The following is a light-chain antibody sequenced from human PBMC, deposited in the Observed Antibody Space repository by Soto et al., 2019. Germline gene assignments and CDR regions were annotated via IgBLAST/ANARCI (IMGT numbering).Light chain of an antibody. CDR2: GNG. Sequence: QYVLTQPPSVSGAPGQRVTISCTGSSSNIGAGYDVHWYQQLPGTAPKLLIYGNGNRPSGVPDRFSGSKSGPSASLAITGLQAEDEADYYCQSYDSSLSDSEVFGTGTKLTVL. CDR3: QSYDSSLSDSEV. CDR1: SSNIGAGYD. J-gene: IGLJ1*01. V-gene: IGLV1-40*01.